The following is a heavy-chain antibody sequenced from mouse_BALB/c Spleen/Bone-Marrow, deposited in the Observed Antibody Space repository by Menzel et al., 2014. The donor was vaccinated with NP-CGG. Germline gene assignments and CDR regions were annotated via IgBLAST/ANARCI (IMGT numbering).Heavy chain of an antibody. CDR3: ARIYGSSIYYAMDY. Sequence: VQLQQSGTELVRPGTSVKISCKTSGYTFTDYWLGWVKQRPGHGLEWIGDIYPGSEEFKGKATLTADTSSSTAYMQLSSLTSEDSAVYFCARIYGSSIYYAMDYWGQGTSVTVSS. D-gene: IGHD1-1*01. CDR2: IYPG. V-gene: IGHV1-63*02. J-gene: IGHJ4*01. CDR1: GYTFTDYW.